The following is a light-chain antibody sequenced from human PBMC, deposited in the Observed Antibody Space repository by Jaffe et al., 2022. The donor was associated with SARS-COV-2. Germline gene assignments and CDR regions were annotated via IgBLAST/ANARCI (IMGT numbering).Light chain of an antibody. J-gene: IGLJ3*02. CDR1: DSNVGSHS. V-gene: IGLV1-47*01. CDR3: AVWDNRLSGWV. CDR2: ADA. Sequence: QSVLTQPPSASGTPGQRVTISCSGRDSNVGSHSVFWFQQLPGAAPKLLIHADAQRPSGVPDRFSGSKSGTSASLAISGLRSEDESDYYCAVWDNRLSGWVFGGGTKLTVL.